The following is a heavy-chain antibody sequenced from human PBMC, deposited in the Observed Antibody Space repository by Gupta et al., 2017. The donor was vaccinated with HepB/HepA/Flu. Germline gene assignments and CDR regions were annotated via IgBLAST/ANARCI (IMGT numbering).Heavy chain of an antibody. CDR1: GFTFSSYS. V-gene: IGHV3-21*01. D-gene: IGHD6-13*01. J-gene: IGHJ2*01. CDR3: ARWEHSSSWPPNYWYFDL. CDR2: ISSSSSYI. Sequence: EVQLVESGGGLVKPGGSLRLSCAASGFTFSSYSMNWVRQAPGKGLEWVSSISSSSSYIYYADSVKGRFTISRDNAKNSLYLQMNSLRAEDTAVYYCARWEHSSSWPPNYWYFDLWGRGTLVTVSS.